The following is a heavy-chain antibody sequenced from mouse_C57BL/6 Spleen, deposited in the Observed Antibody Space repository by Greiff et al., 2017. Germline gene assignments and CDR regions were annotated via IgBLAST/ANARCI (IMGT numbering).Heavy chain of an antibody. J-gene: IGHJ3*01. V-gene: IGHV5-9*01. CDR2: ISGGGGNT. Sequence: EVKLMESGGGLVKPGGSLKLSCAASGFTFNSYTMSWVRQTPEKRLEWVATISGGGGNTYYPDSVKGRFTISRDNAKNTLYLQMSSLRSEDTALYYCAILRGFAYWGQGTLVTVSA. CDR1: GFTFNSYT. CDR3: AILRGFAY.